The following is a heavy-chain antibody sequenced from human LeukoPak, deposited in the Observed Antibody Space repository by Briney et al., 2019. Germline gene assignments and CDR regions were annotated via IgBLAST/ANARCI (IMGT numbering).Heavy chain of an antibody. CDR1: GFTFSKVW. CDR3: TTDLSELDDSGYYAKYFHH. CDR2: IKSKTDGGTI. Sequence: PGGSLRLSCAASGFTFSKVWMSWVRQAPGKGLEWVGRIKSKTDGGTIDSAAPVKGRFTISSDDSKHTLFLQMNSMTTEAPAVYYCTTDLSELDDSGYYAKYFHHWGQGTLVSVSS. J-gene: IGHJ1*01. V-gene: IGHV3-15*01. D-gene: IGHD3-22*01.